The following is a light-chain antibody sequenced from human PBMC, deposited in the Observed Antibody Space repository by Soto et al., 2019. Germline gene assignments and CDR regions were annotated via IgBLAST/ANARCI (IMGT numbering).Light chain of an antibody. CDR2: QVH. V-gene: IGLV2-23*02. CDR1: SSDVGSYNF. CDR3: CSYAGSLTGV. Sequence: QSALTQPASVSGSPGQSITISCAGTSSDVGSYNFVSWYRQHPGQAPKLMIYQVHSRPSGVSDRFSGYKYGNTASLTISGLRAVDGGPYYCCSYAGSLTGVFGGGT. J-gene: IGLJ3*02.